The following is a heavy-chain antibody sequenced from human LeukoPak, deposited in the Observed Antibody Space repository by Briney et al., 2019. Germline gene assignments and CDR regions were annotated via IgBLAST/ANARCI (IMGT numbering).Heavy chain of an antibody. J-gene: IGHJ3*02. CDR2: IIPIFGTA. CDR3: ARELAVAGTFDAFDI. Sequence: SVKVSCKASGGTFSSYAISWVRQAPGQGLEWMGRIIPIFGTANYAQKFQGRVTITTDESTSTAYMELSSLRSEDTSVYYCARELAVAGTFDAFDIWGQGTMVTVSS. CDR1: GGTFSSYA. V-gene: IGHV1-69*05. D-gene: IGHD6-19*01.